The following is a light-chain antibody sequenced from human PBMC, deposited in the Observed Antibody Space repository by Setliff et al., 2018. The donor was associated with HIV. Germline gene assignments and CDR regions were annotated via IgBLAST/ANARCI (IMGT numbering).Light chain of an antibody. Sequence: QSALTQPASVSGSPGQSIIISCTGNGSDVGSYNLVSWYQQYPGKAPKLMIYEVSNRPPGASNRFSGSKSGNTASLTISGLQAEDEADYFCSSYATSGTLVVFGGGTKVTVL. CDR1: GSDVGSYNL. CDR2: EVS. CDR3: SSYATSGTLVV. J-gene: IGLJ2*01. V-gene: IGLV2-14*02.